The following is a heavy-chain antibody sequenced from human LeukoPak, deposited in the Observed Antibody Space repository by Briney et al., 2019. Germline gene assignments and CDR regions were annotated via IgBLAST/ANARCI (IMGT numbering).Heavy chain of an antibody. Sequence: PGGSLRLSCAASGFTVSSNYMSWVRRAPGKGLEWVSVIYSGGSTYYADSVKGRFTISRDNSKNTLYLQMNSLIAEDTAVYYCARDLGYSYGIYWGQGTLVTVSS. D-gene: IGHD5-18*01. J-gene: IGHJ4*02. V-gene: IGHV3-53*01. CDR2: IYSGGST. CDR1: GFTVSSNY. CDR3: ARDLGYSYGIY.